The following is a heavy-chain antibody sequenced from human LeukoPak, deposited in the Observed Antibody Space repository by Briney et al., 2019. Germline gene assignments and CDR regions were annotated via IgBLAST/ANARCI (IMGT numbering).Heavy chain of an antibody. CDR3: ARGVESLAANTLAY. CDR1: GFTVITND. Sequence: GGSLRLSCAASGFTVITNDMTWVRQAPGKGLEWVSVLYSDGNTKYADSVQGRFTISRDNSKNTLYLEMNSLSPDDTAVYYCARGVESLAANTLAYWGRGTLVTVSS. D-gene: IGHD3-16*01. CDR2: LYSDGNT. V-gene: IGHV3-53*01. J-gene: IGHJ4*02.